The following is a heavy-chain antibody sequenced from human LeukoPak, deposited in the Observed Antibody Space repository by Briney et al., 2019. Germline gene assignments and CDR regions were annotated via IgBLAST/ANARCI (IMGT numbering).Heavy chain of an antibody. Sequence: PSETLSLTCTVSGGSISSGDYYWSWIRQPPGKGLEWIGYIYYSGSTYYNPSLKSRVTISVDTSKNQFSLKLSSVTAADTAVYYCARDDYDILTGSHHGFDYWGQGTLVTVSS. J-gene: IGHJ4*02. CDR3: ARDDYDILTGSHHGFDY. V-gene: IGHV4-30-4*02. CDR2: IYYSGST. CDR1: GGSISSGDYY. D-gene: IGHD3-9*01.